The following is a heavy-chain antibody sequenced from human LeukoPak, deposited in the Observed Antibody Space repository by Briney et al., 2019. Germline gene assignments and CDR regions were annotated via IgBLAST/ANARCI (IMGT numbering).Heavy chain of an antibody. CDR2: IIPIFGTA. Sequence: SVKVSCKASGGTFSSYAISWVRQAPGQGLEWMGGIIPIFGTANYAQKFQGRVTITTDESTSTAYMELSSLRSEDTAVYYCAREGGCYDSSGYYPDAFDIWGQGTMVTVSS. CDR1: GGTFSSYA. D-gene: IGHD3-22*01. V-gene: IGHV1-69*05. J-gene: IGHJ3*02. CDR3: AREGGCYDSSGYYPDAFDI.